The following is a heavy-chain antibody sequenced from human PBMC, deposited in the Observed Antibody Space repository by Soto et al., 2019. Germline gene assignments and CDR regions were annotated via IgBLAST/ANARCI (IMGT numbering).Heavy chain of an antibody. CDR3: ARGYSYGYYYYYGMDV. V-gene: IGHV1-3*01. CDR1: GYTFTSYA. Sequence: ASVKVSCKASGYTFTSYAMHWVRQAPGQRLEWMGWINAGNGNTKYSQKFQGRVTITRDTSASTAYMELSSLRSEDTAVYYCARGYSYGYYYYYGMDVWGQGTTVTVSS. CDR2: INAGNGNT. J-gene: IGHJ6*02. D-gene: IGHD5-18*01.